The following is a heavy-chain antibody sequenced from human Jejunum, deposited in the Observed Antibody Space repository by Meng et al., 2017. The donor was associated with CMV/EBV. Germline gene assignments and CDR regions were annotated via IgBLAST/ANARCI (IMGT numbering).Heavy chain of an antibody. CDR1: GFSFSDYY. CDR3: TRDPRACDY. J-gene: IGHJ4*02. Sequence: QVSGVESGGVFVEPGGSLRLSCKASGFSFSDYYMTWIRHTPGKGPEWLAYISGSSTVTNYADSVKGRFTISRDNVNNLLYLQMNSLRADDTAVYYCTRDPRACDYWGQGTLVTVSS. CDR2: ISGSSTVT. V-gene: IGHV3-11*05.